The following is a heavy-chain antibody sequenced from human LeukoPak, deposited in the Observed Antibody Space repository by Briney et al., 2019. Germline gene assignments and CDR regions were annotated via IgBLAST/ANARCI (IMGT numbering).Heavy chain of an antibody. J-gene: IGHJ4*02. V-gene: IGHV4-34*01. Sequence: SETLSLTCAVYGGSFSGYYWSWIRQPPGKWLEWIGEINHCGSTNYNPSLKSRVTISVDTSKNQFSLKLSAVTAAETAVYYCAEEKYGGGYWGQGTLVTVS. CDR3: AEEKYGGGY. CDR1: GGSFSGYY. D-gene: IGHD4-23*01. CDR2: INHCGST.